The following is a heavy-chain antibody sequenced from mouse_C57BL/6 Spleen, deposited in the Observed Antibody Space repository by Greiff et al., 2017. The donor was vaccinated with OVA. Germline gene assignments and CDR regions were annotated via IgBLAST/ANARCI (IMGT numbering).Heavy chain of an antibody. J-gene: IGHJ3*01. CDR3: ARTGYDYGFAY. V-gene: IGHV3-6*01. CDR1: GYSITSGYY. CDR2: ISYDGSN. Sequence: VQLKESGPGLVKPSQSLSLTCSVTGYSITSGYYWNWIRQFPGNKLEWMGYISYDGSNNYNPSLKNRISITRDTSKNQFFLKLNSVTTEDTATYYCARTGYDYGFAYWGQGTLVTVSA. D-gene: IGHD2-4*01.